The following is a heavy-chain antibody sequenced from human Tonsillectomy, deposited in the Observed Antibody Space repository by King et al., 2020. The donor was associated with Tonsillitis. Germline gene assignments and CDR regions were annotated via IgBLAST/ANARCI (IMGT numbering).Heavy chain of an antibody. Sequence: ESGGGLVQPGGSLRLSCAASGFTFSTHAMTWVRQAPGKGLEWVSVMSGAGARTYHADSVKGRFTISRDNSKNTPYLQMNSLRAEDTAVYYCAKCPYDFWSGGLYYAMDVWGQGTTVTVSS. CDR3: AKCPYDFWSGGLYYAMDV. CDR2: MSGAGART. J-gene: IGHJ6*02. CDR1: GFTFSTHA. D-gene: IGHD3-3*01. V-gene: IGHV3-23*01.